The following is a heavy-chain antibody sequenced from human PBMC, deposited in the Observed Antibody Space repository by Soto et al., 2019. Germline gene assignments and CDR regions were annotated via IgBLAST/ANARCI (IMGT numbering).Heavy chain of an antibody. CDR3: AGSIESGSYPTVYYYYYGMDV. Sequence: SETLSLTCTVSGGSISSSSYYWGWIRQPPGKGLEWIGSIYYSGSTYYNPSLKSRVTISVDTSKNQFSLKLSSVTAADTAVYYCAGSIESGSYPTVYYYYYGMDVWGQGTTVTVSS. D-gene: IGHD1-26*01. V-gene: IGHV4-39*01. J-gene: IGHJ6*02. CDR1: GGSISSSSYY. CDR2: IYYSGST.